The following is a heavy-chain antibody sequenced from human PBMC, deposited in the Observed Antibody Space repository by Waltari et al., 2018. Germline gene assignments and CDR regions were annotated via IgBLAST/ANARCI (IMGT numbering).Heavy chain of an antibody. D-gene: IGHD5-12*01. CDR1: GFTFRGSA. V-gene: IGHV1-58*02. CDR2: IVVGSGNT. CDR3: AADSGGYSGYEFDL. J-gene: IGHJ5*02. Sequence: QMQLVQSGPEVKKPGTSVKVSFKASGFTFRGSAIQWVRQARGQGLEWIGWIVVGSGNTNYAQKFQERVTITRDMSTSTAYMELSSLGSDDTAVYYCAADSGGYSGYEFDLWGQGTLVTVSS.